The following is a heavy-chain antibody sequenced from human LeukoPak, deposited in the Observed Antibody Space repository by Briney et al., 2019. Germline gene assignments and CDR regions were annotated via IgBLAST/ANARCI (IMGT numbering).Heavy chain of an antibody. CDR1: GFTFSSYA. CDR2: ISYDGSNK. V-gene: IGHV3-30-3*01. J-gene: IGHJ4*02. Sequence: PGGSLRLSCAASGFTFSSYAMHWVRQAPGKGLEWVAVISYDGSNKYYADSVKGRFTISRDNSKNTLYLQMNSLRAEDTAVYYCARGLHLPDYLSPYWGQGTLVTVSS. CDR3: ARGLHLPDYLSPY. D-gene: IGHD4-11*01.